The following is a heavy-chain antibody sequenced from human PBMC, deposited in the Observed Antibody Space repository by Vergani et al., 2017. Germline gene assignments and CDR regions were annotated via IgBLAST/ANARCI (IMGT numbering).Heavy chain of an antibody. Sequence: QVQLQESGPGLVKPSETLSLTCTVSGGSISSYYWSCIRQPPGKGLEWIGYIYYSGSTNYNPSLKSRVTISVDTSKSQFSLKLSSVTAADTAVYYCARDRGIVGATTGGMDVWGQGTTVTVSS. CDR2: IYYSGST. D-gene: IGHD1-26*01. V-gene: IGHV4-59*01. CDR1: GGSISSYY. J-gene: IGHJ6*02. CDR3: ARDRGIVGATTGGMDV.